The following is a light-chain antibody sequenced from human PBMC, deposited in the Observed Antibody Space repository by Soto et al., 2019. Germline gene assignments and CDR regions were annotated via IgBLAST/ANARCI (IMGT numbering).Light chain of an antibody. CDR1: QSLLHSNGFNY. Sequence: DIVMTQSPLSLPVTPGEPASISCRSSQSLLHSNGFNYLDWYLQKPGQSPQLLIYLGSTRASGVPDRLSGSGSGTDFTLKISRVEAEDVGVYYCMQALQTGWTFGQGTKVEIK. V-gene: IGKV2-28*01. CDR3: MQALQTGWT. CDR2: LGS. J-gene: IGKJ1*01.